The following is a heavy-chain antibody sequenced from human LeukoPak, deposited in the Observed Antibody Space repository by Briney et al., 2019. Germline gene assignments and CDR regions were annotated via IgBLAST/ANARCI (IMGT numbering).Heavy chain of an antibody. CDR3: ARARWSSTSCYTHWFDP. CDR1: GGSISSGGYY. J-gene: IGHJ5*02. D-gene: IGHD2-2*02. Sequence: SETLSLTCTVSGGSISSGGYYWSWIRQHAGKGLEWIGYIYYSGSTYYNPSLKSRVTISVDTSKNQFSLKLSSVTAADTAVYYCARARWSSTSCYTHWFDPWGQGTLVTVSS. CDR2: IYYSGST. V-gene: IGHV4-31*03.